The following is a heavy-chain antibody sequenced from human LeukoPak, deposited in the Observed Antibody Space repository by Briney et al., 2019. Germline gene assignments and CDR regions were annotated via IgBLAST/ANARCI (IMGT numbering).Heavy chain of an antibody. CDR2: ISSSSTTI. Sequence: PGGSLRLSCEASGFTFSRHGMNWVRQAPGKGPEWLSYISSSSTTIYYADSVKGRFTISRDNARNSLSLQMNSLRDEDTAVYYCARFLGDILTDGFDVWGQSTMVTVS. CDR1: GFTFSRHG. D-gene: IGHD3-3*01. CDR3: ARFLGDILTDGFDV. V-gene: IGHV3-48*02. J-gene: IGHJ3*01.